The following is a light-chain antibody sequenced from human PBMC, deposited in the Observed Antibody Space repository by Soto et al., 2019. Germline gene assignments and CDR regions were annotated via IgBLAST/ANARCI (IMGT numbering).Light chain of an antibody. CDR3: QQYNSYSLT. CDR1: RTLSSW. V-gene: IGKV1-5*01. Sequence: DIQMTQSPSTLSASVGDRVTITCRASRTLSSWLAWYQQKPGKAPKLLIYDVSSLESGVPSRFSGSGSGTDFTLTISSLQPDDFATYYCQQYNSYSLTFGGGTKVEIK. CDR2: DVS. J-gene: IGKJ4*01.